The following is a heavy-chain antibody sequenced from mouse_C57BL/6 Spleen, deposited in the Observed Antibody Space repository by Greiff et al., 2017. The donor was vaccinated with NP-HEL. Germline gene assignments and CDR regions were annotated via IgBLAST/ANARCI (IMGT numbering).Heavy chain of an antibody. D-gene: IGHD3-2*02. CDR2: ITPSTGGT. CDR1: GYTFTSYW. CDR3: ARTAQATWAWFAY. V-gene: IGHV1-53*01. J-gene: IGHJ3*01. Sequence: QVQLQQPGTELVKPGASVKLSCKASGYTFTSYWMHWVKQRPGQGLEWIGYITPSTGGTNSNEKFTSKATLTVNNSSSTAYRQLSSLTSADSAVYYCARTAQATWAWFAYWGQGTLVTVSA.